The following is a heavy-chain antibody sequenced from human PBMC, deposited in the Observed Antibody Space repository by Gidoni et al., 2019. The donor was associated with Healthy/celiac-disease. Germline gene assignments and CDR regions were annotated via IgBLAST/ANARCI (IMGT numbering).Heavy chain of an antibody. CDR3: TRLTTTHDY. CDR2: IRSKANSYAT. V-gene: IGHV3-73*02. J-gene: IGHJ4*02. D-gene: IGHD4-4*01. CDR1: GLTFSGSA. Sequence: EVQLVESGGGLVQPGGSLKLSCAASGLTFSGSAMHWVRQASGKGLEWVGRIRSKANSYATAYAASVKGRFTISRDDSKNTAYLQMNSLKTEDTAVYYCTRLTTTHDYWGQGTLVTVSS.